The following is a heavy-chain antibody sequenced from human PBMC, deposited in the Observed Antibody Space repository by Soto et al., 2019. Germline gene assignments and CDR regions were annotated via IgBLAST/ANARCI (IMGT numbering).Heavy chain of an antibody. Sequence: GGSLRLSCAASGFTVSSNYMSWVRQAPGKGLEWVSVIYSGGSTYYADSVKGRFTISRHNSKNTLYLQMNSLRAEDTAVYYCARANEGGTPGYYMDVWGKGTTVTVSS. V-gene: IGHV3-53*04. D-gene: IGHD1-1*01. CDR1: GFTVSSNY. CDR2: IYSGGST. J-gene: IGHJ6*03. CDR3: ARANEGGTPGYYMDV.